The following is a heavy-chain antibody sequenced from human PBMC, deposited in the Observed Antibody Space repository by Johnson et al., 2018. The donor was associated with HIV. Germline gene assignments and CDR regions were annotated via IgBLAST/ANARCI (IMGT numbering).Heavy chain of an antibody. CDR1: GFTFDDYG. D-gene: IGHD2-15*01. CDR3: ARDRGRGSEDAFDI. V-gene: IGHV3-20*04. J-gene: IGHJ3*02. Sequence: VQLVESGGGVVRPGGSLRLACAASGFTFDDYGLNWVRQAPGKGLEWVSGIHWNGGSTGYADAVKGRSTISRDNAKNSLYLQISSLSAEDTALYYCARDRGRGSEDAFDIWGQGTMVTVSS. CDR2: IHWNGGST.